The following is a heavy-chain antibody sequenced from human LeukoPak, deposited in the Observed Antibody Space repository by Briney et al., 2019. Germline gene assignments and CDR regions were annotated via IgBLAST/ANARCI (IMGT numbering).Heavy chain of an antibody. CDR2: IYYLGST. V-gene: IGHV4-59*01. Sequence: SETLSLTCAVYGGSFSGYYWSWIRQPPGKGLEWVGHIYYLGSTNYNPSLKSRVTISIDTSKNYFSLKLNSVIAADTAVYYCARDRPGSYWYFDLWGRGTLVTVSS. J-gene: IGHJ2*01. D-gene: IGHD3-10*01. CDR1: GGSFSGYY. CDR3: ARDRPGSYWYFDL.